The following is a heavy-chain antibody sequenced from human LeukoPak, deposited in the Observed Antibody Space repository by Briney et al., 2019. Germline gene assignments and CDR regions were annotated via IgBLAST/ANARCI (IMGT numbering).Heavy chain of an antibody. J-gene: IGHJ4*02. D-gene: IGHD1-26*01. Sequence: GGSLRLSCAASGFTFSDFWMHWVRQGPGKRLVWVARIRTDGGVTDYADSVKGRFTISRDNTKSTLYLQMNSLRVEDTAVYYCTRSLYSGTNSDYWGQGTLVTVSS. CDR3: TRSLYSGTNSDY. CDR2: IRTDGGVT. V-gene: IGHV3-74*01. CDR1: GFTFSDFW.